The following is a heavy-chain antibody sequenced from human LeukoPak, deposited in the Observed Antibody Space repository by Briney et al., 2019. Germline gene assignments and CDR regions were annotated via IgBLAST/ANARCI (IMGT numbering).Heavy chain of an antibody. Sequence: SETLSLTCAVYGGSLSGYYWNWIRQSPGKGLERIGEINHSGTTNYNPSLKSRVTISVDTSKNQFSLRLTSVTAADTAVYYCARFPCSGDSCYSGIRAFDIWGQGTMVTVSS. CDR3: ARFPCSGDSCYSGIRAFDI. J-gene: IGHJ3*02. CDR1: GGSLSGYY. CDR2: INHSGTT. D-gene: IGHD2-15*01. V-gene: IGHV4-34*01.